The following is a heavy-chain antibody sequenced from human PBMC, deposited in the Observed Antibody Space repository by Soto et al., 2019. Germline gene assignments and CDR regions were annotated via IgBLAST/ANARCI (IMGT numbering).Heavy chain of an antibody. V-gene: IGHV1-18*01. CDR2: ISAYNGNT. J-gene: IGHJ6*02. CDR1: GYTFTSYG. Sequence: ASVKVSCKASGYTFTSYGISWVRQAPGQGLEWMGWISAYNGNTNYAQKLQGRVTMTTDTSTSTAYMELRSLGSDDTAVYYCARGTGRYYYYGMDVWGQGTTVTVSS. CDR3: ARGTGRYYYYGMDV. D-gene: IGHD3-9*01.